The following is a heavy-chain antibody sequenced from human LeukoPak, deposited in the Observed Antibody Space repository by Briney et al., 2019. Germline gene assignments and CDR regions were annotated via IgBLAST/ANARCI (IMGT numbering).Heavy chain of an antibody. CDR1: GFTFSSYW. D-gene: IGHD1-26*01. CDR2: INPDDEST. Sequence: GGSLRLSCAAAGFTFSSYWIHSVRQAPGKGLVSVSRINPDDESTSYADSVRGRFTISRDNAKNTLYLQMNSLRAEDTAVYYCLTILEATIDAFDIWGQGTMVTVSS. V-gene: IGHV3-74*01. CDR3: LTILEATIDAFDI. J-gene: IGHJ3*02.